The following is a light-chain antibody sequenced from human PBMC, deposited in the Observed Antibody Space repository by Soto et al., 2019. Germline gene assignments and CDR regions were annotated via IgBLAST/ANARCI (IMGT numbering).Light chain of an antibody. Sequence: DIQMTQSPSTLSASVGDRVTITCRASQSISSWVAWYQQKPGKAPKLLIYDASSLESGVPSRFSGSGSGTDFTLTISSLQPDDFATYYCQHYNSYSEAFGQGTKV. CDR2: DAS. J-gene: IGKJ1*01. CDR3: QHYNSYSEA. CDR1: QSISSW. V-gene: IGKV1-5*01.